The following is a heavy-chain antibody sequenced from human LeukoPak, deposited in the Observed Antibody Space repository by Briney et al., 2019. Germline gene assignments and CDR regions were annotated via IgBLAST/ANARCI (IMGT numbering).Heavy chain of an antibody. J-gene: IGHJ6*02. CDR2: ISYDGSNT. D-gene: IGHD5-12*01. V-gene: IGHV3-30*18. CDR3: VKDRSPYIVVMIGGMDV. CDR1: RFTFSRYG. Sequence: GGSLRLSCAASRFTFSRYGMHWVRQAPGKGLEWVALISYDGSNTYYADSVKGRFTISRDNSKNTLYLQMHSLRAEDTAVYYCVKDRSPYIVVMIGGMDVWGQGTTVTVSS.